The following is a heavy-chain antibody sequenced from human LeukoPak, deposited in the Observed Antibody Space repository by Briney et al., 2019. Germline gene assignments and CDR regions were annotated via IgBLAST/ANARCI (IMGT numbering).Heavy chain of an antibody. CDR1: GGSISSYY. D-gene: IGHD5-12*01. CDR2: IYYCGST. CDR3: ARVTPLLGYAFDY. V-gene: IGHV4-59*01. Sequence: SETLSLTCAVSGGSISSYYWSWIRQPPGKGLEWIGYIYYCGSTNYNPSLKSRVTISVDTSKNQFSLKLSSVTAADTAVYYCARVTPLLGYAFDYWGQGTLVTVSS. J-gene: IGHJ4*02.